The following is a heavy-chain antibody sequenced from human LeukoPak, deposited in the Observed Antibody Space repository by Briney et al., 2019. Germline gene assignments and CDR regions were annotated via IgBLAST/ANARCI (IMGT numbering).Heavy chain of an antibody. CDR1: GYTFTGYY. D-gene: IGHD5-24*01. J-gene: IGHJ4*02. V-gene: IGHV1-69*13. CDR3: ARDLRDGYNLESLGSYFDY. CDR2: IIPIFGTA. Sequence: ASVKVSRKASGYTFTGYYMHWVRQAPGQGLEWMGGIIPIFGTANYAQKFQGRVTITADESTSTAYMELSSLRSEDTAVYYCARDLRDGYNLESLGSYFDYWGQGTLVTVSS.